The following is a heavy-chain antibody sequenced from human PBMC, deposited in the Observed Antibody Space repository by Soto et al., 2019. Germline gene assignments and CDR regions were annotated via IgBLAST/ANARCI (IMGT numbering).Heavy chain of an antibody. J-gene: IGHJ5*02. CDR1: TFTFSNAW. CDR2: IKSVTDGGTR. CDR3: TSGRSTFGLDP. Sequence: GGSLRLSCVVSTFTFSNAWMTWVRQAPGRGLEWIGRIKSVTDGGTRDYAAPVKGRFAISRDDSKNTLYLQMNSLKTEDTAVYYCTSGRSTFGLDPWGQGTLVTVSS. V-gene: IGHV3-15*01. D-gene: IGHD3-16*01.